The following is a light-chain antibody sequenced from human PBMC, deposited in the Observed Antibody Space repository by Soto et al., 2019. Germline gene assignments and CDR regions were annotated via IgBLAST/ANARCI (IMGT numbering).Light chain of an antibody. CDR3: EQHGRSPRT. V-gene: IGKV3-20*01. J-gene: IGKJ1*01. Sequence: EIVVTQNRATLCVSPGGRATLSCRASQSISDTLAWYQQKPGQAPRLLIYGVSSRATGIPDRFSGSGSGTDFTLTISRLEPEDLAVYYWEQHGRSPRTFAQGTKVDIK. CDR2: GVS. CDR1: QSISDT.